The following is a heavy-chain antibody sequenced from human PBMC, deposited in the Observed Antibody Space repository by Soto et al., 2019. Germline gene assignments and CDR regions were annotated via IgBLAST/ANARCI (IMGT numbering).Heavy chain of an antibody. D-gene: IGHD6-6*01. CDR3: ARDLYSSSSIDY. CDR2: INAGNGNT. J-gene: IGHJ4*02. CDR1: GYTFTSYA. V-gene: IGHV1-3*01. Sequence: ASVKVSCKSSGYTFTSYAMHWVRQAPGQRLEWMGWINAGNGNTKYSQKFQGRVTITRDTSASTAYMELSSLRSEDTAVYYCARDLYSSSSIDYWGQGTLVTVSS.